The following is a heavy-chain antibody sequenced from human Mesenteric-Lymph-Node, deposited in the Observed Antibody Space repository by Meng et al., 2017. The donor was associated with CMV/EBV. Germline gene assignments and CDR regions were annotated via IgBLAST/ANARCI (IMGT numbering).Heavy chain of an antibody. J-gene: IGHJ6*02. CDR3: AKYCTSTSCSPLYGMDV. CDR1: GFTFSSYA. D-gene: IGHD2-2*01. CDR2: ISGSGGST. V-gene: IGHV3-23*01. Sequence: GESLKISCAASGFTFSSYAMSWVRQAPGKGLEWVSAISGSGGSTYYADSVKGRFTISRDNSKNTLYLQMSSLRAEDTAVYYCAKYCTSTSCSPLYGMDVWGQGTTVTVSS.